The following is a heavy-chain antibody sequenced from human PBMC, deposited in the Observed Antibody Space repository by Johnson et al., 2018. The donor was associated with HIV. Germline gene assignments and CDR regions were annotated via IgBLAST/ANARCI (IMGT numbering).Heavy chain of an antibody. J-gene: IGHJ3*02. CDR1: GFTVSTNY. Sequence: VQLVESGGGVVQPGRSLRLSCAASGFTVSTNYMSWVRQAPGKGLEWVSVIYSGGSTYYADSVKGRFTISRDNSKNTLYLQMNSLRAEDPAVYYCARGFSSSSSSWKGAFEIWGQGTMVTVSS. CDR3: ARGFSSSSSSWKGAFEI. V-gene: IGHV3-66*02. D-gene: IGHD6-13*01. CDR2: IYSGGST.